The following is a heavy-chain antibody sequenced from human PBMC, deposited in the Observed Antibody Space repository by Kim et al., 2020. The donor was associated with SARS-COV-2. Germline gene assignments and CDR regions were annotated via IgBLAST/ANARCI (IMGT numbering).Heavy chain of an antibody. D-gene: IGHD2-2*01. CDR1: GFSFNDYY. V-gene: IGHV3-11*01. CDR3: ARDPPEYQLLFVSPRAHFDY. CDR2: ISGSGTVM. J-gene: IGHJ4*02. Sequence: GGSLRLSCAASGFSFNDYYMSWIRQAPGKGLEWVSYISGSGTVMYYADSVKGRFTISRDNAKNSLYLQMNSLRAEDSAVYYCARDPPEYQLLFVSPRAHFDYWGQGTLVTVSS.